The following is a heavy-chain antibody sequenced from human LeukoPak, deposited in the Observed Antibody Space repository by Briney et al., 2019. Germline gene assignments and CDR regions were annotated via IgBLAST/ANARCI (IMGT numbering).Heavy chain of an antibody. V-gene: IGHV3-23*01. CDR1: GFTFSSYS. CDR2: ISGSGDNT. CDR3: ARSVVTIFGVDAFDI. Sequence: GGSLRLSCAASGFTFSSYSINWVRQAPGKGLEWVSAISGSGDNTYHADSVKGRFTISRDNSKNTLYLQMNSLRAEDTAVYYCARSVVTIFGVDAFDIWGQGTMVTVSS. J-gene: IGHJ3*02. D-gene: IGHD3-3*01.